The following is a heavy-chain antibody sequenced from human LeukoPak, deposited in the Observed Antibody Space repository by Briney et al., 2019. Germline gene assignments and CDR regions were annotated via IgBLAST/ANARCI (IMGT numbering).Heavy chain of an antibody. D-gene: IGHD3-3*01. CDR1: GFSLSTSGVG. V-gene: IGHV2-5*01. CDR2: IYWNDDK. Sequence: SGPTLVNPTQTLTLTCTFSGFSLSTSGVGVGWIRQPPGKALEWLALIYWNDDKRYSPSLKSRLTITKDTSKNQVVLTMTNMDPVDTATYYCAHTSFGSGYYVSTYFDYWGQGTLVTVSS. CDR3: AHTSFGSGYYVSTYFDY. J-gene: IGHJ4*02.